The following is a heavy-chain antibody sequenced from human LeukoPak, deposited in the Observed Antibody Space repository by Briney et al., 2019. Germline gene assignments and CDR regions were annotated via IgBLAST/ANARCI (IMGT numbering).Heavy chain of an antibody. Sequence: PSETLSLTCTVSGGSISSYYWSWIRQPPGKGLEWIGYIYYSGSTNYNPSLKSRVTISVDTSKNRFSLKLSSVTAADTAVYYCARRGPYTAGWFDPWGQGTLVTVSS. CDR1: GGSISSYY. CDR2: IYYSGST. D-gene: IGHD4-11*01. V-gene: IGHV4-59*01. J-gene: IGHJ5*02. CDR3: ARRGPYTAGWFDP.